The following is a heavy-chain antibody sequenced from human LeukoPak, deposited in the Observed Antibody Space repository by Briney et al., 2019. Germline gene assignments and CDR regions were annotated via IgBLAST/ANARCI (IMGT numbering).Heavy chain of an antibody. V-gene: IGHV4-59*01. D-gene: IGHD3-10*01. CDR3: ARFGDGSGSWTFDY. CDR1: GGSISSYD. CDR2: IYYSGST. Sequence: SGTLSLTCTVSGGSISSYDWSWIRQPPGQGLEWIGYIYYSGSTNYNPSLKSRVTISVDTSKNQFSLKLSSVTAADTAVYYCARFGDGSGSWTFDYWGQGTLVTVSS. J-gene: IGHJ4*02.